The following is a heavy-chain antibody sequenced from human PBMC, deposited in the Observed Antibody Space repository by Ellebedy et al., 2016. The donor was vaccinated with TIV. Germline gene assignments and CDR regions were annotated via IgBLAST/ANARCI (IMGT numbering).Heavy chain of an antibody. CDR2: IRTDGST. Sequence: GESLKISCTSSGFTVNSNYMSWVRKAPGKGLEWVCVIRTDGSTYYADSVRGRFTISRDNSKNTLYLQMNTLRAEDTAVYYCTSETFNDVDLTVWGAFEMWGQGTVVTVSS. CDR1: GFTVNSNY. CDR3: TSETFNDVDLTVWGAFEM. V-gene: IGHV3-66*01. D-gene: IGHD4-11*01. J-gene: IGHJ3*02.